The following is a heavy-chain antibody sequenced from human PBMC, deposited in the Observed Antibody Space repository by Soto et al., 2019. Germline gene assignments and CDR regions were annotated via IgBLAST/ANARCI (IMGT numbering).Heavy chain of an antibody. CDR1: GFTFSNAW. V-gene: IGHV3-15*01. J-gene: IGHJ5*02. CDR3: ARDRVPGSYHLNWFDP. D-gene: IGHD3-10*01. CDR2: IKSKTDGGTT. Sequence: EVQVVESGGGLVKPGGSLRLSCAASGFTFSNAWMSWVRQAPGKGLEWVGRIKSKTDGGTTDYAAPVKGRFTISRDDSQNTLYLQMNSLKTEDTAVYYCARDRVPGSYHLNWFDPWGQGTLVTVSS.